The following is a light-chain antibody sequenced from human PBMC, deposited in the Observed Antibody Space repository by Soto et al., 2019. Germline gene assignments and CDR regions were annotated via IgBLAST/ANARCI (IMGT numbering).Light chain of an antibody. V-gene: IGLV1-51*01. Sequence: QSVLPQPPSVSAAPGQKVTISCSGGTSNIGNNYVSWYQHLPGAAPKLLIYDYNRRPSGIPDRFSGSRSGTLATLGITGLQTGDEADYYCATWDSSLRAYVFGAGTKVTVL. CDR1: TSNIGNNY. CDR3: ATWDSSLRAYV. CDR2: DYN. J-gene: IGLJ1*01.